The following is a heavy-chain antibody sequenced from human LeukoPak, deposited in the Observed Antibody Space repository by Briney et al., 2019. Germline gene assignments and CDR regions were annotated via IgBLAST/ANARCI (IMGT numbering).Heavy chain of an antibody. Sequence: SQTLSLTCTVSGGSISSGDYYWSWIRQHPGKGLEWIGYIYYSGSTYYNPSLRSRVTISVDTSKNQFSLKLSSVTAADTAVYYCARGVVVAAANPSFDSCGPGTLGTASS. CDR1: GGSISSGDYY. V-gene: IGHV4-31*03. CDR2: IYYSGST. J-gene: IGHJ4*02. CDR3: ARGVVVAAANPSFDS. D-gene: IGHD2-2*01.